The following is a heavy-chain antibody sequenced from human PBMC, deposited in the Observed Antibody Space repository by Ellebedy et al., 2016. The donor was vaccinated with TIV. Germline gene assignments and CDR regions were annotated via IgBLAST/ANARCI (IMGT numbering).Heavy chain of an antibody. Sequence: GESLKISCAASGFTFSRHSMNWVRQAPGKGLEWVSYLSGSSSDQYYVDSVKGRFTISRDNAKNSLFLQMNSLREEDAAVYYCARDRWIHLSYYYGMDIWGQGTTVTVSS. CDR2: LSGSSSDQ. D-gene: IGHD5-18*01. CDR3: ARDRWIHLSYYYGMDI. J-gene: IGHJ6*02. V-gene: IGHV3-48*02. CDR1: GFTFSRHS.